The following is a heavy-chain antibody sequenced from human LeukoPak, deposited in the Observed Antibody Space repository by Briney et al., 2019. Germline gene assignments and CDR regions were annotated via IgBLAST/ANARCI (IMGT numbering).Heavy chain of an antibody. J-gene: IGHJ4*02. CDR2: IHSDGST. CDR1: GFTVSSNF. V-gene: IGHV3-66*01. CDR3: ARERHWNYVFGY. D-gene: IGHD1-7*01. Sequence: PWGSLRLSCAASGFTVSSNFLSWVRRAPGKGLEWVSVIHSDGSTHYADSVKGRFTISRDDSENTLYLQMNSLRAEDTAVYYCARERHWNYVFGYWGQGTLVTVSS.